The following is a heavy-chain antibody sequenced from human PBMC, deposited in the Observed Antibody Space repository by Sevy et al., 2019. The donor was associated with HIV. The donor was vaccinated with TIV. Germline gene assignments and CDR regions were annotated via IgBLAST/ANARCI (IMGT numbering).Heavy chain of an antibody. J-gene: IGHJ4*02. CDR3: ARGNLISIAAAGYFDY. Sequence: GGSLRLSCAASGFTFSSYGMHWVRQAPGKGLEWVAVIWYDGSNKYYADSVKGRFTISRDNSKNTLYLQMNGLRAEDTAVYYCARGNLISIAAAGYFDYWGQGTLVTVSS. CDR2: IWYDGSNK. CDR1: GFTFSSYG. D-gene: IGHD6-13*01. V-gene: IGHV3-33*01.